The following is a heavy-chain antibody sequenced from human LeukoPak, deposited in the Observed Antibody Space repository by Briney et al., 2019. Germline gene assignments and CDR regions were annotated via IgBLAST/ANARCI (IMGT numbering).Heavy chain of an antibody. D-gene: IGHD1-26*01. CDR3: VRDKGVGRTERFDS. V-gene: IGHV3-53*01. CDR1: GFTVSSSY. CDR2: ILGNSMT. J-gene: IGHJ4*02. Sequence: PGGSLRLSCAVSGFTVSSSYMTWVRQAPGKGLEGVSLILGNSMTTYADSVRGRFTISRDNSKNTLFLQMTNLRAEDTAVYYCVRDKGVGRTERFDSWGPGTLVTVSS.